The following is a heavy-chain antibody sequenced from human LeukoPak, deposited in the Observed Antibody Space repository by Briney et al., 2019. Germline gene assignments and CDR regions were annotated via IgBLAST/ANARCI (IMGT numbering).Heavy chain of an antibody. J-gene: IGHJ5*02. V-gene: IGHV1-69*06. D-gene: IGHD6-13*01. CDR2: IIPIFGTA. CDR3: AREGRAAADPGFNWFDP. Sequence: GASVKVSCKASGGTFGSYAISWVRQAPGQGLEWMGGIIPIFGTANYAQKFQGRVTITADKSTSTAYMELSSLRSEDTAVYYCAREGRAAADPGFNWFDPWGQGTLVTVSS. CDR1: GGTFGSYA.